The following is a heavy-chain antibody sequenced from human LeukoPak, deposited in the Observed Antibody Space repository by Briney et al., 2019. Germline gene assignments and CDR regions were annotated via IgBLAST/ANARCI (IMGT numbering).Heavy chain of an antibody. CDR1: GGTFSSYA. D-gene: IGHD3-10*01. CDR3: ARDLGFYGSGNRFDY. V-gene: IGHV1-69*06. CDR2: IIPIFGTA. J-gene: IGHJ4*02. Sequence: SVKVSCKASGGTFSSYAISWVRQAPGQGLEWMGGIIPIFGTANYAQKFQGRATITADKSTSTAYMELSSLRSDDTAVYYCARDLGFYGSGNRFDYWGQGTLVTVSS.